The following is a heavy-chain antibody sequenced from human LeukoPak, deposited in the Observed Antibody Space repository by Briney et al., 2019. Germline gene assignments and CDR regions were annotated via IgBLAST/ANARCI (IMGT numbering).Heavy chain of an antibody. CDR3: ATQCEYRYHFWSGYYASNYYYYYMDV. CDR1: GGSLSSSSYY. D-gene: IGHD3-3*01. V-gene: IGHV4-39*07. J-gene: IGHJ6*03. CDR2: IYYSGST. Sequence: SETLSLTCTVSGGSLSSSSYYWGWIRQPPGKGLEWIGSIYYSGSTYYNPSLKSRVTISVDTSKNQFSLMLSSVTAADTAVYYCATQCEYRYHFWSGYYASNYYYYYMDVWGKGTTVTVSS.